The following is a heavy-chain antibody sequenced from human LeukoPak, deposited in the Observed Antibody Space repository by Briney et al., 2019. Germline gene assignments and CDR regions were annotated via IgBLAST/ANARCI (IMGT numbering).Heavy chain of an antibody. CDR3: AKDSGSYHPEMVFDI. CDR1: GFTFSDYY. D-gene: IGHD1-26*01. Sequence: PGGSLRLSCAASGFTFSDYYMSWIRQAPGKGVEWVSYISSSGSTIYYADSVRGRFTISRDNAKNSLYLQMNSLRAEDTAVYYCAKDSGSYHPEMVFDIWGQGTMVTVSS. CDR2: ISSSGSTI. J-gene: IGHJ3*02. V-gene: IGHV3-11*04.